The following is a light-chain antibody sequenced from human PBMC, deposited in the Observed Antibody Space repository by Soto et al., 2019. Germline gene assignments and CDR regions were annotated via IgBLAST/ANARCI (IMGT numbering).Light chain of an antibody. J-gene: IGKJ1*01. Sequence: IQMTHSPSSLSASVVDRFTITCLASQGIRNDLGWYQQKPGKAPKRLIYAASSLQSAVPSRFSGSGSGTDFTLTISSLQPEDFATYYCLQDYDYPRTFGQGTKVDI. CDR3: LQDYDYPRT. CDR2: AAS. V-gene: IGKV1-6*01. CDR1: QGIRND.